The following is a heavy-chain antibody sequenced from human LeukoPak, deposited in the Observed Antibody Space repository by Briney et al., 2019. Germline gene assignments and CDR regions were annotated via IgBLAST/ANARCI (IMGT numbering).Heavy chain of an antibody. CDR2: VYYSGNT. J-gene: IGHJ4*02. V-gene: IGHV4-59*01. Sequence: SETLSLTCTVTGGSISNFYWNWIRQPPGKGLEWIGHVYYSGNTNYNPSLKSRVTISVDTSKNQFPLKLTSVTAADTAVYYCARDSTMVRGVIRYWGQGTLVTVSS. CDR3: ARDSTMVRGVIRY. CDR1: GGSISNFY. D-gene: IGHD3-10*01.